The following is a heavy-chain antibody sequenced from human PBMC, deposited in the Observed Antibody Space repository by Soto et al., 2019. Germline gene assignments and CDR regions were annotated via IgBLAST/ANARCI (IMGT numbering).Heavy chain of an antibody. D-gene: IGHD2-8*01. V-gene: IGHV3-33*01. J-gene: IGHJ4*01. CDR2: IYYDGSNR. Sequence: GGSLRLSCAASGFTFGTYARHWVRQAPGKGLEWVAVIYYDGSNRYYGDAVKGRFTISRDNSKSTLYLQMSSPRAEDTAVYYCARAFCTNGVCYYFFDYWGHGTLVTVSS. CDR3: ARAFCTNGVCYYFFDY. CDR1: GFTFGTYA.